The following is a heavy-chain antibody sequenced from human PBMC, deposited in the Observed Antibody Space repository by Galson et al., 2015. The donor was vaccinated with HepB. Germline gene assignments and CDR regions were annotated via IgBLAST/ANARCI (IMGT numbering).Heavy chain of an antibody. J-gene: IGHJ6*03. D-gene: IGHD3-10*01. CDR1: GGTFSSYA. CDR2: IIPIFGTA. CDR3: AREEVLPTHWGAMDV. Sequence: SVKVSCKASGGTFSSYAISWVRQAPGQGLEWMGGIIPIFGTANYAQKFQGRVTITADESTSTAYMELSSLRSEDTAVYYCAREEVLPTHWGAMDVWGKGTTVTVSS. V-gene: IGHV1-69*13.